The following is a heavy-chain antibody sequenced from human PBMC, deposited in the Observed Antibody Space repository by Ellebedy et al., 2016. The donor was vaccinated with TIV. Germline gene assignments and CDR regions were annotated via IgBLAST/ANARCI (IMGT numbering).Heavy chain of an antibody. Sequence: PGGSLRLSCAVSGLTFSSHGVSWVRQAPGKGLEWVSVIYSGGSTYYADSVKGRFTISRDNSKNTLYLQMNSLRAEDTAVYYCAREGSYYVYFDYWGQGTLVTVSS. CDR1: GLTFSSHG. CDR3: AREGSYYVYFDY. J-gene: IGHJ4*02. V-gene: IGHV3-53*01. CDR2: IYSGGST. D-gene: IGHD1-26*01.